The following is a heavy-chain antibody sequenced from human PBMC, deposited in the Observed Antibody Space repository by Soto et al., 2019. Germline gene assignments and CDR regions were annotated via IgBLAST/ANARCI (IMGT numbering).Heavy chain of an antibody. CDR1: GGSISSGGYS. CDR2: MYHSGST. V-gene: IGHV4-30-2*01. D-gene: IGHD3-16*01. J-gene: IGHJ4*02. CDR3: ARDSRLGFPDY. Sequence: SETLSLTCAVSGGSISSGGYSWSWIRQPPGKGLEWIGYMYHSGSTYYNPSLKSRVTILIDRSKNQFSLKLNSVTAADTAVYYCARDSRLGFPDYWGQGTLVTVSS.